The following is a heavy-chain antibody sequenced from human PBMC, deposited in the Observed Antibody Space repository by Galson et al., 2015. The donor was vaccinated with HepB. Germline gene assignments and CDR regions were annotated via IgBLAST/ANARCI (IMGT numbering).Heavy chain of an antibody. CDR3: ARVGERTTVTTLLGKRDAFDI. Sequence: SLRLSCAASGFTFSSYAMHWVRQAPGKGLEWVAVISYDGSNKYYADSVKGRFTIYRDNSKNTLYLQMNSLRAEDTAVYYCARVGERTTVTTLLGKRDAFDIWGQGTMVTVSS. V-gene: IGHV3-30-3*01. J-gene: IGHJ3*02. D-gene: IGHD4-17*01. CDR2: ISYDGSNK. CDR1: GFTFSSYA.